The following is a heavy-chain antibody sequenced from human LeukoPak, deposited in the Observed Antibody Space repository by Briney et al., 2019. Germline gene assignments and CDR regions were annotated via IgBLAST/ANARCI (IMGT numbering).Heavy chain of an antibody. J-gene: IGHJ4*02. Sequence: GGSLRLSCAASGFTVSGNYMSWVRQAPGKGLEWVSLIYSGGTTYYADSVKGRFTISRDNSKNTLYLQMNSLRAEDTAVYYCARSSEREYYFDYWGQGTLVTVSS. CDR1: GFTVSGNY. D-gene: IGHD3-22*01. V-gene: IGHV3-53*01. CDR2: IYSGGTT. CDR3: ARSSEREYYFDY.